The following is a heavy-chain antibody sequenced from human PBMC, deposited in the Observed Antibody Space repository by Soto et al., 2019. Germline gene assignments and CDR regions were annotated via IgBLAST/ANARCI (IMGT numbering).Heavy chain of an antibody. V-gene: IGHV1-69*13. Sequence: ASVKVSCKASGGTFSSYAISWVRQAPGQGLEWMGGIIPIFGTANYAQKFQGRVTITADESTSTAYMELSSLRSEDTAVYYCARGRPRMTTVTTTLDYWGQGTLVTVSS. CDR2: IIPIFGTA. J-gene: IGHJ4*02. CDR3: ARGRPRMTTVTTTLDY. CDR1: GGTFSSYA. D-gene: IGHD4-17*01.